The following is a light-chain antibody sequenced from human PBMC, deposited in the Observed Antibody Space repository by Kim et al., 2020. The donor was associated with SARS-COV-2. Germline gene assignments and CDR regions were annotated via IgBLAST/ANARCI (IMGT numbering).Light chain of an antibody. CDR1: SSNIGRNA. CDR2: QDD. V-gene: IGLV1-36*01. CDR3: AAWDDSLNVVI. Sequence: QAVVTQPPSVSEVPGQRVTISCSGSSSNIGRNAVTWYQQLPGKSPKRLIYQDDLKPSGVSDLFSGSKSGTSASLAINGLQSEDEADYYCAAWDDSLNVVIFGGGTQLTVL. J-gene: IGLJ2*01.